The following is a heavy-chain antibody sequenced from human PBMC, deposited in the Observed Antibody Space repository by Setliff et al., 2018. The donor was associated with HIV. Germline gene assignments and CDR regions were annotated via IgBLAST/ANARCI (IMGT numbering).Heavy chain of an antibody. V-gene: IGHV1-2*02. CDR3: VGGGDYCSSTSCYDPFDS. CDR2: INPNGGET. J-gene: IGHJ4*02. Sequence: GASVKVSCKASGYTFSGRYIHWVRQAPGQGLEWMGWINPNGGETNFAHKFQGRVTLTSDTSISTAYMELLRLRSDDTSVFYCVGGGDYCSSTSCYDPFDSWGQGTPVTVSS. D-gene: IGHD2-2*01. CDR1: GYTFSGRY.